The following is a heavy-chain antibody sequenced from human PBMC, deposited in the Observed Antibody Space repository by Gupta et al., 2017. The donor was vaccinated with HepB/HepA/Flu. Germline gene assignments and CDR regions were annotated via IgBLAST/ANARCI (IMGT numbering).Heavy chain of an antibody. CDR1: GYTFTSYA. D-gene: IGHD3-10*01. V-gene: IGHV1-3*01. CDR2: INADNGYK. Sequence: QVQLVQSGAEVKKPGASVKVSCKASGYTFTSYAMHWVRQAPGQRREWMGWINADNGYKKYSQKGQGRVTITRETSASTAYMERSSLRDEDTAVFFCARAKSGSYYNGFDYWGQGSLVTVSS. CDR3: ARAKSGSYYNGFDY. J-gene: IGHJ4*02.